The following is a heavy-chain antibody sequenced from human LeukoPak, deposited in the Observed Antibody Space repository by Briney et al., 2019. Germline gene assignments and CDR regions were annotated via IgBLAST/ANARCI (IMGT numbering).Heavy chain of an antibody. Sequence: GGSLRLSCAASGFTFSSYAMHWVRQAPGKGLEWVAVISYDGSNKYYADSVKGRFTISRDNSKNTLYLQMNSLRAEDTAVYYCARDGSEVLMVYVFDYWGQGTLVTVS. J-gene: IGHJ4*02. CDR1: GFTFSSYA. D-gene: IGHD2-8*01. V-gene: IGHV3-30-3*01. CDR3: ARDGSEVLMVYVFDY. CDR2: ISYDGSNK.